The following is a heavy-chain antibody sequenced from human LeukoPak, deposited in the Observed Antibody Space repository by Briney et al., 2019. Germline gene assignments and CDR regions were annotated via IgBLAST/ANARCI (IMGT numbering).Heavy chain of an antibody. CDR3: AKHMARSLGATTTGALDI. CDR2: ISWDSGSR. D-gene: IGHD1-26*01. Sequence: PGGSLRLSCAASGFTFDDYTMHWVRQAPGKGLEWVSLISWDSGSRYYGDSVKGRFTVSRDSSKNSLYLQMNSLRIEDTALYYCAKHMARSLGATTTGALDIWGQGTMVTVSS. J-gene: IGHJ3*02. CDR1: GFTFDDYT. V-gene: IGHV3-43*01.